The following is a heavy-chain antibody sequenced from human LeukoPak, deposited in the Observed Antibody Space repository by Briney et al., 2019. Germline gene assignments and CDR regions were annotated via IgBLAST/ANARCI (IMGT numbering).Heavy chain of an antibody. J-gene: IGHJ5*02. CDR2: IKQDGSQK. CDR1: GFSFSDYW. CDR3: VKYSYGSATSFDP. Sequence: GGSLRLSCAACGFSFSDYWMSRVRQTPGKGLEWVANIKQDGSQKSYVDSVKGRFTISRDNAKNLLYLQMSSLSAEDTAVYYCVKYSYGSATSFDPWGQGTLVTVSS. V-gene: IGHV3-7*01. D-gene: IGHD3-10*01.